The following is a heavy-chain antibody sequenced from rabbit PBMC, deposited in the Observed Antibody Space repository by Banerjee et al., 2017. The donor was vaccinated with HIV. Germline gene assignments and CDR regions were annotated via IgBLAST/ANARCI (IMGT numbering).Heavy chain of an antibody. CDR2: IYTGSSGST. CDR1: GFSLSENYA. V-gene: IGHV1S45*01. Sequence: QEQLVESGGGLFQPGGSLALTCKASGFSLSENYAMCWVRQAPGKGLEWIGCIYTGSSGSTYYASWAKGRFTISKTSSTTVTLQMTSLTAADTATYFCARDGFGTGPDYDLWGPGTLVTVS. CDR3: ARDGFGTGPDYDL. J-gene: IGHJ4*01. D-gene: IGHD7-1*01.